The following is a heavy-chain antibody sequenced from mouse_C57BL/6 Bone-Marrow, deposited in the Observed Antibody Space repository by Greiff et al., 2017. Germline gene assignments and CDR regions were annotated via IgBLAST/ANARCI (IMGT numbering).Heavy chain of an antibody. Sequence: VQLKESGEGLVKPGGSLKLSCAASGFTFSSYAMSWVRQTPEKRLEWVAYISSGGDYIYYADTVKGRFTISRDNARNTLYMQMSSLKSEDTAMCYSTSQGYHYAMDYWGQGTSVTVSS. V-gene: IGHV5-9-1*02. CDR3: TSQGYHYAMDY. CDR2: ISSGGDYI. J-gene: IGHJ4*01. CDR1: GFTFSSYA. D-gene: IGHD2-2*01.